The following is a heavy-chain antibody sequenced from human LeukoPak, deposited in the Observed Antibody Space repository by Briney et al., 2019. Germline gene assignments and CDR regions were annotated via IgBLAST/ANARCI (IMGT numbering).Heavy chain of an antibody. CDR2: IKQDGSEK. J-gene: IGHJ4*02. V-gene: IGHV3-7*03. CDR3: AKMKARYSSSWRFDY. CDR1: GFTFSSYW. D-gene: IGHD6-13*01. Sequence: GGSLRLSCAASGFTFSSYWMSWVRQAPGKGLEWVANIKQDGSEKYCVDSVKGRFTISRDNAKNSLYLQMNSLRAEDTAVYYCAKMKARYSSSWRFDYWGQGTLVTVSS.